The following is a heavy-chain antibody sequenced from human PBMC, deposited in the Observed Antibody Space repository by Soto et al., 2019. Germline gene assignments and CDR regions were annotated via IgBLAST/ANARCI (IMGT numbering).Heavy chain of an antibody. V-gene: IGHV1-46*01. Sequence: ASVKVSCKASGYTFTSYYMHWVRQAPGQGLEWMGIINPSGGSTSYAQKFQGRVTMTRDTSTSTVYMELSSLRSEDTAVYYCARDKATVTSGLYYYYGMDVWGQGTTVTVSS. CDR1: GYTFTSYY. D-gene: IGHD4-4*01. CDR2: INPSGGST. J-gene: IGHJ6*02. CDR3: ARDKATVTSGLYYYYGMDV.